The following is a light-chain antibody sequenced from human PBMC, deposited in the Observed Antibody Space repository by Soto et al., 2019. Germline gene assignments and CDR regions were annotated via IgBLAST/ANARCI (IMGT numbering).Light chain of an antibody. CDR2: GAT. V-gene: IGKV3-20*01. J-gene: IGKJ1*01. Sequence: EIVLTQSPGSLSLSPGQRATLSCRASQSVDTTFFAWYQKKPGQSPRLLIYGATKRAPCIPDRFSGSGSGTDFTLIISRLEHEDFAGYYCQQYMSSVTFGQGTKVEIK. CDR1: QSVDTTF. CDR3: QQYMSSVT.